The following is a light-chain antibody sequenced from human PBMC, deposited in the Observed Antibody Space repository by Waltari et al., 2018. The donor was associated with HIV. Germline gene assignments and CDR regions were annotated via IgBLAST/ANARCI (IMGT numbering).Light chain of an antibody. CDR3: QSADSSGTYVV. J-gene: IGLJ2*01. CDR1: ALPKQY. V-gene: IGLV3-25*03. CDR2: KDS. Sequence: SYELTQPPSVSVSPGQMARITCSGDALPKQYAYWYQQKPGQAPVLVIYKDSERPSGIPERFSGSSSGTTVTLTISGVQAEDEADYYCQSADSSGTYVVFGGGTKLTV.